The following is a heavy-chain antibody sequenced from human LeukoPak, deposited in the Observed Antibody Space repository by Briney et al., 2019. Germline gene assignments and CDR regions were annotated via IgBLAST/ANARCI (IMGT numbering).Heavy chain of an antibody. CDR3: ARLFRNYYDSSGRGRLDY. CDR2: IYPVDSDT. CDR1: GYNFTNYW. Sequence: GESLKISCKGSGYNFTNYWIGWVRQMPGKGLEWMGIIYPVDSDTRYSPSFQGQVTISVDKSITTAYLQWSSLKASGTAMYYCARLFRNYYDSSGRGRLDYWGQGTLVTVSS. V-gene: IGHV5-51*01. J-gene: IGHJ4*02. D-gene: IGHD3-22*01.